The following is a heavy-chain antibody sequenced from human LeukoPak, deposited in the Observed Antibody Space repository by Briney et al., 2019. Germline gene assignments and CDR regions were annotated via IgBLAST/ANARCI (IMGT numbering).Heavy chain of an antibody. CDR1: GFTFSSYA. Sequence: GRSLRLSCAAAGFTFSSYAMHWVRQAPGKGLEWVAVISYDGSNKYYADSVKGRFTISRDNSKNTLYLQMNSLRAEDTAVYYCARSLLWFGELKSASPLDYWGQGTLVTVSS. CDR3: ARSLLWFGELKSASPLDY. CDR2: ISYDGSNK. V-gene: IGHV3-30-3*02. J-gene: IGHJ4*02. D-gene: IGHD3-10*01.